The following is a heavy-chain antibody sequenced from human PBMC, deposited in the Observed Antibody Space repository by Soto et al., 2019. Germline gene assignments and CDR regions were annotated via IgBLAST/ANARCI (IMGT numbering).Heavy chain of an antibody. J-gene: IGHJ3*02. Sequence: ASVKVSCKASGYTFTSYGISWVRQAPGQGLEWMGWISAYNGNTNYAKKLQGGVTMTTDTSTSTAFMELRSLRSDDTAVYYCAGDRGGGAVAGTGAFDIWGQGTMVTVSS. D-gene: IGHD6-19*01. V-gene: IGHV1-18*01. CDR2: ISAYNGNT. CDR1: GYTFTSYG. CDR3: AGDRGGGAVAGTGAFDI.